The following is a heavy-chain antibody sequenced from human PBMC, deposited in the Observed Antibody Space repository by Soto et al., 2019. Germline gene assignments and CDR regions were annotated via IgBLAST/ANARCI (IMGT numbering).Heavy chain of an antibody. V-gene: IGHV4-34*01. CDR3: ARAGSSWSKGWFDP. D-gene: IGHD6-13*01. Sequence: SETLSLTCAVYGGSFSGYYLSWIRQPPGKGLEWIGEINHSGSTNYNPSLKSRVTISVDTSKNQFSLKLSSVTAADTAVYYCARAGSSWSKGWFDPWGQGTLVTVSS. CDR1: GGSFSGYY. J-gene: IGHJ5*02. CDR2: INHSGST.